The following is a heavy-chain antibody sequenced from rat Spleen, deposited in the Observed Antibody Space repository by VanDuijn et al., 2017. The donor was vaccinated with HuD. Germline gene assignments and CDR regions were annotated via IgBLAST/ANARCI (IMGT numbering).Heavy chain of an antibody. V-gene: IGHV1-43*01. CDR2: INTGSGGT. J-gene: IGHJ4*01. CDR3: ARRGFNSMDA. Sequence: QVQLQQSGAELAKPGSSVKISCKASGYTFTNYDINWIKQTTGQGLEYIGYINTGSGGTNYNEKFKGKATLTVDKSSSTAFMQLSSLTPDDSAVYYCARRGFNSMDAWGQGTSVTVSS. CDR1: GYTFTNYD. D-gene: IGHD1-4*01.